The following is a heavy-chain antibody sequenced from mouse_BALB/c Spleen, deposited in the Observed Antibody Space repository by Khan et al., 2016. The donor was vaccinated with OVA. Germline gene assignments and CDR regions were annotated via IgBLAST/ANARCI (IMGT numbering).Heavy chain of an antibody. V-gene: IGHV1-7*01. D-gene: IGHD1-1*01. CDR3: ARRGLRWDFDY. CDR1: GYTFINYW. Sequence: ESGAELAKPGASVKMSCKASGYTFINYWILWVKQRPGQGLEWIGYINPSTGYTEYNQNFKDKATLTADKSSSTAYMQLSSLTSEDSAVYYCARRGLRWDFDYWGQGTTLTVSS. CDR2: INPSTGYT. J-gene: IGHJ2*01.